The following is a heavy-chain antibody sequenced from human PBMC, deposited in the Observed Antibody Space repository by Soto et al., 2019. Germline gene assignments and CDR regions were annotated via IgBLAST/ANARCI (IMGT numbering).Heavy chain of an antibody. D-gene: IGHD6-13*01. CDR3: AREGSSWYYYYYGMDV. CDR1: GYTFTSYA. CDR2: INAGNGNT. J-gene: IGHJ6*02. V-gene: IGHV1-3*01. Sequence: ASVKVSCKASGYTFTSYAMHWVRQAPGQRLEWMGWINAGNGNTKYSQKFQGRVTITRDTSASTAYMELSSLRSEDTAVYYCAREGSSWYYYYYGMDVWGQGTKVTVYS.